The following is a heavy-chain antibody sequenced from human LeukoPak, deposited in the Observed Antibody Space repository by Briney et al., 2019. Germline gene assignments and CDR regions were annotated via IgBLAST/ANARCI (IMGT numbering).Heavy chain of an antibody. V-gene: IGHV4-39*07. CDR2: IYYSGSS. CDR3: AISPQQLVRYFDL. CDR1: GGFFSGSRYY. D-gene: IGHD3-10*01. Sequence: PSETLSLTCTVSGGFFSGSRYYWGWIRQPPGKGLEWIGSIYYSGSSYYNASLKSRVTISVDTSKKQSSLNLNSVTAADTAVYFCAISPQQLVRYFDLWGRGTLVTVSS. J-gene: IGHJ4*02.